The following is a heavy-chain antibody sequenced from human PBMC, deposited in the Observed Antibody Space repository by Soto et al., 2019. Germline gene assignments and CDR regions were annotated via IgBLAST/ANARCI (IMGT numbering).Heavy chain of an antibody. Sequence: SETLSLTCAVYGGSFSGYYWSWIRQPPEKGLEWIGEINHSGSTDQNPSLKSRVSISVDTSKNQFSLKLRSVTAADTAVYYCAARHFWSGPWTHTRLDYWGHGTLVTVSS. CDR1: GGSFSGYY. CDR2: INHSGST. J-gene: IGHJ4*01. D-gene: IGHD3-3*02. CDR3: AARHFWSGPWTHTRLDY. V-gene: IGHV4-34*01.